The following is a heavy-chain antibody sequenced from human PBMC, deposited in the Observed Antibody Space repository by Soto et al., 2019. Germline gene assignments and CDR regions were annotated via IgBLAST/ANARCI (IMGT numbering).Heavy chain of an antibody. V-gene: IGHV1-69*06. D-gene: IGHD2-2*01. CDR3: ASRGRASRCCASLPVYYYYGMAV. Sequence: QVQLVQSGAEVKKPGSSVKVSCKASGGTFSSYAISWVRQAPGQGLEWMGGIIPIFGTANYAQKFQGRVTITADKSSSTAYMEPSSLSSEATAVYYSASRGRASRCCASLPVYYYYGMAVSGQPTTVTVSS. J-gene: IGHJ6*02. CDR1: GGTFSSYA. CDR2: IIPIFGTA.